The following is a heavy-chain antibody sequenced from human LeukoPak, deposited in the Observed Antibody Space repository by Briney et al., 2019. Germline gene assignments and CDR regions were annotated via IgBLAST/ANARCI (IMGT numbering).Heavy chain of an antibody. CDR1: GYTFTSYD. CDR2: MNPNSGYT. Sequence: ASVKVSCKASGYTFTSYDINWVRQATGQGLEWMGWMNPNSGYTDYAQKFQGRVTITRNTSISTAYMELSSLRSEDTAVYYCARGQGVVAPIDYWGQGTLVTVSS. J-gene: IGHJ4*02. CDR3: ARGQGVVAPIDY. V-gene: IGHV1-8*01. D-gene: IGHD2-15*01.